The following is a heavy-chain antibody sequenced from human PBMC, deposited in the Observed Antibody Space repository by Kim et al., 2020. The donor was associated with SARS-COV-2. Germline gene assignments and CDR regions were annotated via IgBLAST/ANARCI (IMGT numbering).Heavy chain of an antibody. V-gene: IGHV4-59*01. CDR3: ARDLAVVGGYYYYGMDV. Sequence: RKSRVTISVDTSKSQFSLRLNSVTAADTAVYYCARDLAVVGGYYYYGMDVWGQGTTVTVSS. J-gene: IGHJ6*02. D-gene: IGHD3-22*01.